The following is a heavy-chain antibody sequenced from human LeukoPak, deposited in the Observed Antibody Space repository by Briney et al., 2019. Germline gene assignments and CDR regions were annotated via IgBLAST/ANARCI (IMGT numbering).Heavy chain of an antibody. CDR2: IGGRGGSA. V-gene: IGHV3-23*01. CDR3: ARSGYSYGLGY. D-gene: IGHD5-18*01. J-gene: IGHJ4*02. CDR1: GFTFSSYA. Sequence: GGPLRLSCAASGFTFSSYAMSWVRQTPGKGLEWVSAIGGRGGSAYYADSVKGRFTISRDNSKNTLYLQMNSLRAEDTAVYYCARSGYSYGLGYWGQGTLVTVSS.